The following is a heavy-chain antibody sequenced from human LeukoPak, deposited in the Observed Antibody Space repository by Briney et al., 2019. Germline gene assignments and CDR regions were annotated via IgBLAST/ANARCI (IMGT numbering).Heavy chain of an antibody. D-gene: IGHD1-7*01. V-gene: IGHV3-20*04. Sequence: GGSLRLSCAASGFTFDDYGMSWVRQAPGKGLEWVSGINWNGGSTGYADSVKGRFTISRDNAKNSLYLQMNSLRAEDTALYYCARGSAWNYHYYYYYMDVWGKGTTVTISS. CDR2: INWNGGST. J-gene: IGHJ6*03. CDR1: GFTFDDYG. CDR3: ARGSAWNYHYYYYYMDV.